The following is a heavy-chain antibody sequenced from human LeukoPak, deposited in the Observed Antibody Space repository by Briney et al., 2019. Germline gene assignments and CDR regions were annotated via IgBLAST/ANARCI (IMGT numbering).Heavy chain of an antibody. V-gene: IGHV4-59*12. Sequence: SETLSLTCTVSGGSISSYYWSWIRQPPGKGLEWIGYIYYSGSTNYNPSLKSRVTMSVDTSKNQFSLKLSSVTAADTAVYYCARVSGWSASLWYFDLWGRGTLVTVSS. J-gene: IGHJ2*01. CDR1: GGSISSYY. CDR2: IYYSGST. D-gene: IGHD6-19*01. CDR3: ARVSGWSASLWYFDL.